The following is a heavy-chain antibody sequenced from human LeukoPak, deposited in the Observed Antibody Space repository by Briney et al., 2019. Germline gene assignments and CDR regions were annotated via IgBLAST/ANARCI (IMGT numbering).Heavy chain of an antibody. J-gene: IGHJ4*02. D-gene: IGHD3-22*01. V-gene: IGHV3-66*01. Sequence: GGSLRLSCEASGFTVSDFYMSWVRQAPGKGLQWVSIVFSGGNTYYADSVKGRFTLSRDNSKNTLYLQMNTLRAEDTAVCHCVREPGWLHYDSIWGRGTLVTVSP. CDR1: GFTVSDFY. CDR3: VREPGWLHYDSI. CDR2: VFSGGNT.